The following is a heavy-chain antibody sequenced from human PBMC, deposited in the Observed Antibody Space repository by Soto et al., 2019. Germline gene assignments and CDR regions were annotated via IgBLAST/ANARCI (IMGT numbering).Heavy chain of an antibody. J-gene: IGHJ5*02. CDR1: GYTFTSYA. Sequence: ASVKVSCKASGYTFTSYAMHWVRQAPGQRLEWMGWINAGNGNTKYSQKFQGRVTITRDTSASTAYMELSSLRSEDTAVYYCARVSEGYYGEGSWFDPWGQGTLVTVSS. V-gene: IGHV1-3*01. CDR3: ARVSEGYYGEGSWFDP. CDR2: INAGNGNT. D-gene: IGHD4-17*01.